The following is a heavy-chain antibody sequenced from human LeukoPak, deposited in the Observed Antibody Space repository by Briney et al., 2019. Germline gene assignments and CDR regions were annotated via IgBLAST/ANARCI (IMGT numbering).Heavy chain of an antibody. CDR2: ISSSGSTI. Sequence: GGSLRLSCAASGFTFSDYYMSWIRQAPGKGLEWVSYISSSGSTIYYADSVKGRFTISRDNAKNSLYLQMNSLRAEDTAVYYCARDEPPDTAMVSGDAFDIWGQGTMVTVSS. J-gene: IGHJ3*02. CDR1: GFTFSDYY. D-gene: IGHD5-18*01. CDR3: ARDEPPDTAMVSGDAFDI. V-gene: IGHV3-11*04.